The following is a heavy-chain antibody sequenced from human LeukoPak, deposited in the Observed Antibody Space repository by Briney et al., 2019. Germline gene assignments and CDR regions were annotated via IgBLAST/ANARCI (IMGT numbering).Heavy chain of an antibody. V-gene: IGHV3-11*06. CDR1: GFTFSDYY. J-gene: IGHJ4*02. Sequence: GGSLRLSCAASGFTFSDYYMSWIRQAPGKGLEWVSSISSSSSYIYYADSVKGRFTISRDNAKNSLYLQMNSLRAEDTAVYYCARARFDSSGYHPRYYFDYWGQGTLVTVSS. CDR3: ARARFDSSGYHPRYYFDY. CDR2: ISSSSSYI. D-gene: IGHD3-22*01.